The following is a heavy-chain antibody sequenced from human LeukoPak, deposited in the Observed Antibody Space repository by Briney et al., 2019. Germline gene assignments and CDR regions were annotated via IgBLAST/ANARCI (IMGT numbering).Heavy chain of an antibody. D-gene: IGHD3-22*01. CDR3: ARGKYDASGYYQQFEF. CDR1: GGSINGYY. Sequence: SETLSLTCIISGGSINGYYWNWIRQSAGKGLEWIGRVYSSGRTNYNPSLESRVTMSLEAPRKQLSLKLTSVTAADTAVYYCARGKYDASGYYQQFEFWGQGTRVTVSS. J-gene: IGHJ4*02. CDR2: VYSSGRT. V-gene: IGHV4-4*07.